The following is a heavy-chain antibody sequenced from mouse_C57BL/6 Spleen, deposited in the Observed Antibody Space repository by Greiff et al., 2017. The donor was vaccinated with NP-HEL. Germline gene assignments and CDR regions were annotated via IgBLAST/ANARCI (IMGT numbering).Heavy chain of an antibody. CDR1: GFTFSSYA. D-gene: IGHD3-3*01. Sequence: EVKLMESGGGLVKPGGSLKLSCAASGFTFSSYAMSWVRQTPEKRLEWVATISDGGSYTYYPDNVKGRFTISRDNAKNNLYLQMSHLKSEDTAMYYCARGWYYFDDWGKGTTLTVAS. CDR2: ISDGGSYT. CDR3: ARGWYYFDD. J-gene: IGHJ2*01. V-gene: IGHV5-4*03.